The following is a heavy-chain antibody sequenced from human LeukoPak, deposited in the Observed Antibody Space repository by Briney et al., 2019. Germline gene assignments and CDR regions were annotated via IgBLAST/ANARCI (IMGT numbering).Heavy chain of an antibody. Sequence: GGSLRLSCAASGFTVSSNYMSWVRQAPGKGLEWVSVIYSGGSTYYADSVKGRFTISRDNSKNTLYLQVNSLRAEDTAVYYCAREGYDSSGYPFDYWGQGTLVTVSS. CDR2: IYSGGST. CDR1: GFTVSSNY. J-gene: IGHJ4*02. CDR3: AREGYDSSGYPFDY. V-gene: IGHV3-66*01. D-gene: IGHD3-22*01.